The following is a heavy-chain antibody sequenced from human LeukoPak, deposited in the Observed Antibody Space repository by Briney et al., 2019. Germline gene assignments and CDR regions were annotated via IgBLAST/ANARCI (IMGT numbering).Heavy chain of an antibody. J-gene: IGHJ4*02. CDR3: AKDSGLQVYFDY. CDR1: VTFSNAW. CDR2: IRYDGSNK. V-gene: IGHV3-30*02. Sequence: GGSLRLSCAASVTFSNAWMNWVRQAPGKGLAWVAFIRYDGSNKYYADSVKGRFTISRDNSKNTLYLQMNSLRAEDTAVYYCAKDSGLQVYFDYWGQGTLVTVSS. D-gene: IGHD3-10*01.